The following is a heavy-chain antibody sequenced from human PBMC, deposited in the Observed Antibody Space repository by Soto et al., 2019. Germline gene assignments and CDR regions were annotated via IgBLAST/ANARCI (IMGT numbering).Heavy chain of an antibody. Sequence: GGSLRLSCAASGFTVSSNYMSWVRQAPGKGLEWVSAIYSGGSTYYADSVKGRFTISRDNSKNTLYLQMNSLRAEDTAVYYCARESVAAAGRLTRGLDPWGQGTLVTVSS. D-gene: IGHD6-13*01. J-gene: IGHJ5*02. CDR2: IYSGGST. CDR3: ARESVAAAGRLTRGLDP. CDR1: GFTVSSNY. V-gene: IGHV3-53*01.